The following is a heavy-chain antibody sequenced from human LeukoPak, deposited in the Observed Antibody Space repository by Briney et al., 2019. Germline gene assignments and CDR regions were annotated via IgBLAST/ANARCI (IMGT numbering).Heavy chain of an antibody. CDR3: AKDPSLRVTLPV. V-gene: IGHV3-30*18. D-gene: IGHD2-21*02. J-gene: IGHJ4*02. CDR1: GFTFNNYG. Sequence: GGSLRLSCAASGFTFNNYGLHWVRQAPGKGLEWVTLISHDGNNEYYADSVKGRFATSRDDSKSTLCLQMNSLRAEDTAVYYCAKDPSLRVTLPVWGQGTLVTVSS. CDR2: ISHDGNNE.